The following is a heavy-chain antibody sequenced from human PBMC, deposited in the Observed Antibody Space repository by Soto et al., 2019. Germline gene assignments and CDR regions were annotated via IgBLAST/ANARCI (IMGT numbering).Heavy chain of an antibody. CDR3: ARVYGMDV. V-gene: IGHV1-8*01. CDR2: MNAKSGDT. Sequence: ASMKVSCKASGYTFSDFDINWLRQAAGQGPEWMGWMNAKSGDTFSAQRFQGKFSMTWDTSLNTAYMEVGSLTSDDAAIYYCARVYGMDVWGQGTTVTVSS. CDR1: GYTFSDFD. J-gene: IGHJ6*02.